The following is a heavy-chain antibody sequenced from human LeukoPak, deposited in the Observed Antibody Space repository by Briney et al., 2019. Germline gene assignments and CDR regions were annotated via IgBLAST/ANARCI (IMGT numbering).Heavy chain of an antibody. J-gene: IGHJ4*02. Sequence: SETLSLTCAVSGGSITGYYWSWIRQPPGKGLEWIGYIYYSGITNYNPSLNSRVTISVGTSKNQFSLKLSSVTAADTAVYYCARSPVIVVGRGYYFDYWGQGTLVTVSS. CDR3: ARSPVIVVGRGYYFDY. V-gene: IGHV4-59*01. CDR1: GGSITGYY. D-gene: IGHD2-15*01. CDR2: IYYSGIT.